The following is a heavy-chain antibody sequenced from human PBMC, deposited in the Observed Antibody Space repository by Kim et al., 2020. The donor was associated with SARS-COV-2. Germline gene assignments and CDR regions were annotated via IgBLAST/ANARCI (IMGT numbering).Heavy chain of an antibody. J-gene: IGHJ6*02. V-gene: IGHV3-13*01. Sequence: GGSLRLSCAASGFTFSSYDMRWVRQATGKGLEWVSAIGTAGDTYYPGSVKGRFTISRENAKNSLYLQMNSLRAGDTAVYYCARDLRRGYSGYDSLGYYYGMDVWGQGTTVTVSS. CDR2: IGTAGDT. CDR1: GFTFSSYD. CDR3: ARDLRRGYSGYDSLGYYYGMDV. D-gene: IGHD5-12*01.